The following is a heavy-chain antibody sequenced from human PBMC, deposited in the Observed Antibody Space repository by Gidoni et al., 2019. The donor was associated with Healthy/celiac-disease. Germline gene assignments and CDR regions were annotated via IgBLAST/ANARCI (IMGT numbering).Heavy chain of an antibody. Sequence: QVQLVQSGAEVKKPGASVKVSCKASGYTFTGYYMHWVRQAPGQGLEWMGWINPNSGGTNYAQKFQGRVTMTRDTSISTAYMELSRLRSDDTAVYYCAREESYCSGGSCYSLNWGQGTLVTVSS. CDR2: INPNSGGT. CDR1: GYTFTGYY. V-gene: IGHV1-2*02. J-gene: IGHJ4*02. D-gene: IGHD2-15*01. CDR3: AREESYCSGGSCYSLN.